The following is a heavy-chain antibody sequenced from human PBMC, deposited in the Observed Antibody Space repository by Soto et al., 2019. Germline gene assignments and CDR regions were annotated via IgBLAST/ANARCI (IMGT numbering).Heavy chain of an antibody. CDR1: GFTFSSYA. J-gene: IGHJ6*02. V-gene: IGHV3-23*04. CDR3: GRDLSGGEKRGPSREVGGGYRPGTTYWYSGMDV. Sequence: EVQLVESGGGLLQPGGSLRLSCAASGFTFSSYAMNWVRQAPGKGLEWVSAISDSGSSTYYVDSVKGRFTISRDNSKSTRYRKMSGGRAGDTAIYFWGRDLSGGEKRGPSREVGGGYRPGTTYWYSGMDVWGQGPTVPVSS. CDR2: ISDSGSST. D-gene: IGHD5-12*01.